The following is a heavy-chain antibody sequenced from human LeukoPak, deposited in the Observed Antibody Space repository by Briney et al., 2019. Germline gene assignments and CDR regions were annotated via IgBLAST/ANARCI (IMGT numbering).Heavy chain of an antibody. CDR1: GFTFSSYS. CDR3: ARVSQGLELRN. J-gene: IGHJ4*02. Sequence: GGSLRLSCAASGFTFSSYSMNWVRQTPGKGLEWVSSISSSSSYIYYADSVKGRFTISRDNAKSSLYLQMNSLRAEDTAVYYCARVSQGLELRNWGQGTLVTVSS. D-gene: IGHD1-7*01. CDR2: ISSSSSYI. V-gene: IGHV3-21*01.